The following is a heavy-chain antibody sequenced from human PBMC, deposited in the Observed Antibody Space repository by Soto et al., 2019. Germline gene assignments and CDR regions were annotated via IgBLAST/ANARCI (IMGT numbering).Heavy chain of an antibody. CDR2: ITGSAGST. Sequence: EVQLLESGGALVQLGGSLRLSCVASGFTFSSFAMSWVRQAPGQGLEWVSEITGSAGSTYYADSVKGRFTISRDNSRYTLYMQMNTLRAEDTAVYYCAKDAYGGAFDIRGLGTMVTVSS. J-gene: IGHJ3*02. D-gene: IGHD2-21*01. CDR1: GFTFSSFA. V-gene: IGHV3-23*01. CDR3: AKDAYGGAFDI.